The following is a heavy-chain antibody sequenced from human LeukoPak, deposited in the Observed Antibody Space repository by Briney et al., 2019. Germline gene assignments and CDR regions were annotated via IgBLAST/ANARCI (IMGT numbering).Heavy chain of an antibody. J-gene: IGHJ4*02. Sequence: PGGSLRLSCAASRFTFSSYSMNWVRQAPGKGLEWVSSISSSSSYIYYADSVKGRFTISRDNAKNSLYLQMDSLRDEDTAVYYCARDRDYAFDYWGQGTLVTVSS. V-gene: IGHV3-21*01. D-gene: IGHD4-17*01. CDR3: ARDRDYAFDY. CDR1: RFTFSSYS. CDR2: ISSSSSYI.